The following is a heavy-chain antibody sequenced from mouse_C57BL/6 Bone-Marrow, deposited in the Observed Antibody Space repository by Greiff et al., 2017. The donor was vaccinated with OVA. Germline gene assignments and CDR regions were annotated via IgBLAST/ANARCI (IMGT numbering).Heavy chain of an antibody. CDR3: AIRAY. CDR1: GYTFTSYW. J-gene: IGHJ2*01. Sequence: QVQLQQPGAELVMPGASVKLSCKASGYTFTSYWMHWVKQRPGQGLEWIGEIDPSDSSTNYNQKFKGKSTLTVDKSSSTAYMQLSSLTSEDSAVYYCAIRAYWGQGTTLTVSS. CDR2: IDPSDSST. V-gene: IGHV1-69*01.